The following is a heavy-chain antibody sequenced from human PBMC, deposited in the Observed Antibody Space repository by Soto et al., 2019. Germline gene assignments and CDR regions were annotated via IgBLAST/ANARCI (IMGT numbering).Heavy chain of an antibody. CDR1: GYTFTSYC. V-gene: IGHV1-18*01. D-gene: IGHD6-19*01. CDR3: ARDLLGEIAVAAFDY. J-gene: IGHJ4*02. Sequence: GAPVKVSCKASGYTFTSYCICWVRQAPGQGLEWMGWISAYNGNTNYAQKLQGRVTMSTDTSTSTAYMELRSLRSDDTAVYYCARDLLGEIAVAAFDYWGQGTLVTVSS. CDR2: ISAYNGNT.